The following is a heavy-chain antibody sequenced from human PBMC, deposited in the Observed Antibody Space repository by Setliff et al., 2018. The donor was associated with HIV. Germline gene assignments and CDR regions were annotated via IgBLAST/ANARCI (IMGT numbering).Heavy chain of an antibody. Sequence: KASGYTFINYDIYWVRQTTGQGREWMGWMNPDSGNTGYAQKFQGRVTMTRNTSISTAYMDLSSLRSEATAVYYCARGKVLRGNILYYWGQGTLVTVSS. CDR3: ARGKVLRGNILYY. V-gene: IGHV1-8*02. CDR2: MNPDSGNT. D-gene: IGHD2-8*01. CDR1: GYTFINYD. J-gene: IGHJ4*02.